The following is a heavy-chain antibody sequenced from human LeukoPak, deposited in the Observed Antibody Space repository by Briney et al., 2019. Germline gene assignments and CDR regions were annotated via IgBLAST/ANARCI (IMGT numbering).Heavy chain of an antibody. CDR1: GGSINNYY. Sequence: NPSETLSLTCTVSGGSINNYYWSWIRQPPGKGLEWIGYIYYSGTPNFNPSLKSRVTISVDTSKNQFSLRLSSVTAADTAVYYCARDSTPYGHSGYWGQGTLVTVSP. V-gene: IGHV4-59*01. CDR3: ARDSTPYGHSGY. J-gene: IGHJ4*02. D-gene: IGHD4-17*01. CDR2: IYYSGTP.